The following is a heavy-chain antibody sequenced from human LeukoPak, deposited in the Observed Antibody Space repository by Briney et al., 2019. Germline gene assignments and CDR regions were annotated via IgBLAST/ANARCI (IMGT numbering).Heavy chain of an antibody. CDR2: INTRSSTI. CDR3: AKAGAYGALNT. D-gene: IGHD4-17*01. V-gene: IGHV3-48*02. J-gene: IGHJ5*02. CDR1: GFVFSDEN. Sequence: GGSLRLSCAASGFVFSDENMNWVRQAPGKGLEWISHINTRSSTIYYADSVKGRFTSSRDNAKNSLYLQMNNLRDGDTAVYFCAKAGAYGALNTWGQGTLVTVSS.